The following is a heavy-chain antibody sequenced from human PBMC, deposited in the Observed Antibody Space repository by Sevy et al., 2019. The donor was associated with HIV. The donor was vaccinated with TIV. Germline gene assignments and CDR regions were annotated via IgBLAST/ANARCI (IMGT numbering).Heavy chain of an antibody. D-gene: IGHD3-10*01. V-gene: IGHV4-61*01. J-gene: IGHJ4*02. CDR3: ARVSTMVEEVTYFFDY. CDR2: IHYRGST. CDR1: GASVRSGNYY. Sequence: SETLSLTCGVSGASVRSGNYYWSWIRQAPGKGLEWIGYIHYRGSTNYNPSLKSRVTISVDTSKNQFSLRLISVTDADTAVYYCARVSTMVEEVTYFFDYWGQGTLVTVSS.